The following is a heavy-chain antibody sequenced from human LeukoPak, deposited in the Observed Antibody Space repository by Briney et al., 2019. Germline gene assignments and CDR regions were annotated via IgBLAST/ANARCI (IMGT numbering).Heavy chain of an antibody. CDR2: ISSSSYI. CDR3: ARAHNWKYGTFDY. D-gene: IGHD1-7*01. CDR1: GFTFSSYS. V-gene: IGHV3-21*01. Sequence: PGGSLRLSCAASGFTFSSYSMNWVRQAPGKWLEWVSCISSSSYIYYADSVKGRFTISRDNAKNPLYLQMNSLRVEDTAVYYCARAHNWKYGTFDYWGQGTLVTVSS. J-gene: IGHJ4*02.